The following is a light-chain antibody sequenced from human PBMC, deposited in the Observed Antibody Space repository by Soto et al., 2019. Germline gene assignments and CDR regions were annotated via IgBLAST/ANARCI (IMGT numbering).Light chain of an antibody. CDR1: SSDVGGYNY. CDR3: CSYAGSYXVV. Sequence: QSALTQPRSVSGSPGQSVTISCTGTSSDVGGYNYVSWYQQHPGKAPKLMIYDVNKRPSGVPDRFSGSKSGNTASLTISGLQAEDEADYYCCSYAGSYXVVXXXXTKLXXL. CDR2: DVN. J-gene: IGLJ2*01. V-gene: IGLV2-11*01.